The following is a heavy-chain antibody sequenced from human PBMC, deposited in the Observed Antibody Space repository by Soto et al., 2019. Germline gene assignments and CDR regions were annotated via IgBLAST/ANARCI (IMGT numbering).Heavy chain of an antibody. CDR1: GFTFSSYG. CDR3: ARNMVRGVIGYYYGMDV. J-gene: IGHJ6*02. V-gene: IGHV3-30*03. CDR2: ISYDGSNK. D-gene: IGHD3-10*01. Sequence: PGGSLRLSCAASGFTFSSYGMHWVRQAPGKGLEWVAVISYDGSNKYYADSVKGRFTISRDNSKNTLYLQMNSLRAEDTAVYYCARNMVRGVIGYYYGMDVWGQGTTVTVSS.